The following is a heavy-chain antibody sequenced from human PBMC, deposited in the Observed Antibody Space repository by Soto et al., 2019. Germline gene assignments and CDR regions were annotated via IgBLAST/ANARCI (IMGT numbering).Heavy chain of an antibody. D-gene: IGHD3-10*01. J-gene: IGHJ4*02. V-gene: IGHV3-23*01. CDR1: GVTFTSYA. CDR2: ISKSGDST. Sequence: LRLSCAASGVTFTSYAMTWVRQVPGEGLQWVSSISKSGDSTYYADSVKGRFTTSRDNSKNTLYLQMNSLRAEDTAIYYCAKGSFGFDYWGQGTLVTVSS. CDR3: AKGSFGFDY.